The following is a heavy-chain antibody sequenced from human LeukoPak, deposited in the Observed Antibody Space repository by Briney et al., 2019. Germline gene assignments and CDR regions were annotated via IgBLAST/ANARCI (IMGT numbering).Heavy chain of an antibody. V-gene: IGHV3-23*01. CDR2: INYRGGHK. Sequence: GGSLTLSCLASGFTFSSYWMSWVRQAPGRGLEWVAGINYRGGHKYHADSVKGRLTISRNSSKNPLSVQTNSLTTKHATVSDCSKDDGMTLDYFDYWGRGALIPVS. D-gene: IGHD1-20*01. CDR3: SKDDGMTLDYFDY. CDR1: GFTFSSYW. J-gene: IGHJ4*02.